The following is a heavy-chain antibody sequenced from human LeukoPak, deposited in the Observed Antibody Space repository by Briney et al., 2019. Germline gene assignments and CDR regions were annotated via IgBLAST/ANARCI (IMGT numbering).Heavy chain of an antibody. Sequence: GGSLRLSCAASGFSLITSDMHWVRQAPGKGLEWISYINKTSSTFYYADSVRGRFTIPRDNAQNSLYLQMNSLRAEDTAVYYCTSYSYSGNYWGQGTLVTVSS. D-gene: IGHD4-11*01. CDR3: TSYSYSGNY. V-gene: IGHV3-48*01. J-gene: IGHJ4*02. CDR2: INKTSSTF. CDR1: GFSLITSD.